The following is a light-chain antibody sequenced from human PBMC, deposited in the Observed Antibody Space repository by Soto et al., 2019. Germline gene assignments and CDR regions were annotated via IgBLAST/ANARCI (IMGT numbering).Light chain of an antibody. J-gene: IGLJ1*01. CDR3: SSYTSSSTLDYV. CDR2: EVS. V-gene: IGLV2-14*01. CDR1: SSDVGGYNY. Sequence: QSALTRPASVSGSPGQSIAISCTGTSSDVGGYNYVSWYQQHPGKAPKLMIYEVSNRPSGVSNRFSGSKSANTASLTISGLQAEDEADYYCSSYTSSSTLDYVFGTGTKVTVL.